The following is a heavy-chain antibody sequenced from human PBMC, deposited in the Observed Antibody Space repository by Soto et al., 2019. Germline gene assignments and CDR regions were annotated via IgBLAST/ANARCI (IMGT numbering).Heavy chain of an antibody. CDR3: ATLPTGDFYYYGMDV. V-gene: IGHV1-24*01. CDR1: GYTLTELS. CDR2: FDPEDGET. J-gene: IGHJ6*02. Sequence: WASVKVSCKVSGYTLTELSMHWVRQAPGKGLEWMGGFDPEDGETIYAQKFQGRVTMTEDTSTDTAYMELSSLRSEDTAVYYCATLPTGDFYYYGMDVWGQGTTVTISS.